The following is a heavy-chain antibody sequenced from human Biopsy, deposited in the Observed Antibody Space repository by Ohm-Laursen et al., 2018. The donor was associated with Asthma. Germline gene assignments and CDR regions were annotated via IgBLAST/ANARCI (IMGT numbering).Heavy chain of an antibody. V-gene: IGHV4-61*01. Sequence: LSLTCTVSGGSVSSGSYYWSWIRQPPGKGLAWVSYISYSGSTDYNPSLKSRLTISMDTSKNQFSLKLSSVTAADTAVHYCARVPTTLRYFDLWGRGTLVTVSS. J-gene: IGHJ2*01. D-gene: IGHD2-15*01. CDR2: ISYSGST. CDR3: ARVPTTLRYFDL. CDR1: GGSVSSGSYY.